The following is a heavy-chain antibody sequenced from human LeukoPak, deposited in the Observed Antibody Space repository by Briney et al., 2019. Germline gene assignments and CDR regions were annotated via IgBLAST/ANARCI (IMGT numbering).Heavy chain of an antibody. Sequence: ASVKVSCKASGYTFTSYATHWVRQAPGQRLEWMGWINAGNGNTKYSQKFQGRVTITRDTSASTAYMELSSLRSEDTAVYYCARGAEDIVVVPAAITNWFDPWGQGTLVTVSS. CDR3: ARGAEDIVVVPAAITNWFDP. D-gene: IGHD2-2*01. CDR2: INAGNGNT. J-gene: IGHJ5*02. CDR1: GYTFTSYA. V-gene: IGHV1-3*01.